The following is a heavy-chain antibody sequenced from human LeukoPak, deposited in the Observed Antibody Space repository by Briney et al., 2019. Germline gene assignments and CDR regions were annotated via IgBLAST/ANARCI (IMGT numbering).Heavy chain of an antibody. D-gene: IGHD3-22*01. Sequence: SETLSLTCTVSGGSISSGSYYWSWIRQPAGKGLEWIGRIHTSGSTYYNPSLKSRVTISVDTSKNQFSLKPSSVTAADTAVYYCARFHYYDSSGYYGFRAFDVWGQGTMVTVSS. CDR3: ARFHYYDSSGYYGFRAFDV. V-gene: IGHV4-61*02. J-gene: IGHJ3*01. CDR2: IHTSGST. CDR1: GGSISSGSYY.